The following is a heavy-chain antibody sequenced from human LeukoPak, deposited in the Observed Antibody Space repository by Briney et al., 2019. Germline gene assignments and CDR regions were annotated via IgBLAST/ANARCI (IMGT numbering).Heavy chain of an antibody. D-gene: IGHD3-16*01. V-gene: IGHV3-64*01. CDR2: ISSNGGST. CDR1: GFTFSSYA. Sequence: GGSLRLSCAASGFTFSSYAMHWVRQAPGKGLEYVSAISSNGGSTYYANSVKGRFTISRDNSKNTLYLQMGSLRAEDMAVYYCATGGSGAFDIWGQGTMVTVSS. CDR3: ATGGSGAFDI. J-gene: IGHJ3*02.